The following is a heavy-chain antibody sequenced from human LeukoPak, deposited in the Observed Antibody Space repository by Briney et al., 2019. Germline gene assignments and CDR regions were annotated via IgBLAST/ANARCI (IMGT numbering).Heavy chain of an antibody. CDR3: ARDRRNKARATNNWFDP. Sequence: ASVKVSCKASGYTFTGYYMHWVRQAPGQGLEWMGWINPNSGGTNYAQKFQGRVTMTRDTSTSTAYMELSRLRSDDTAVYYCARDRRNKARATNNWFDPWGQGTLVTVSS. J-gene: IGHJ5*02. V-gene: IGHV1-2*02. D-gene: IGHD5-18*01. CDR2: INPNSGGT. CDR1: GYTFTGYY.